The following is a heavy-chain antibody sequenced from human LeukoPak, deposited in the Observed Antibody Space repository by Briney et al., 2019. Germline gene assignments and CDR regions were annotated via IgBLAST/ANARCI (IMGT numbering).Heavy chain of an antibody. CDR2: ISGNAGST. Sequence: GGSLRLSCAASGFTFDDYSMHWVRQVPGKGLEWVSLISGNAGSTYYADSVKGRFTISRDNSKNSLYLQMNSLRPEDTALYYCAKDIGQRPFWKGFDYWGQGTLVTVSS. CDR3: AKDIGQRPFWKGFDY. V-gene: IGHV3-43*02. CDR1: GFTFDDYS. D-gene: IGHD6-25*01. J-gene: IGHJ4*02.